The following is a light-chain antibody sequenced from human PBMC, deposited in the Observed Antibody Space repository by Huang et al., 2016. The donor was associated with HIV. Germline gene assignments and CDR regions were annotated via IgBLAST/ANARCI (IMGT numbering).Light chain of an antibody. CDR3: QQSSSTPWT. J-gene: IGKJ1*01. Sequence: DIQMTQSPSSVSASVGDRVVISCRASQGISGDSNWSRQNPGKPPNLLIYAASSVQGGVPSRFSGSESGTYFTLTITNLQPEDSATYYCQQSSSTPWTFGPGTNVEVK. V-gene: IGKV1-39*01. CDR1: QGISGD. CDR2: AAS.